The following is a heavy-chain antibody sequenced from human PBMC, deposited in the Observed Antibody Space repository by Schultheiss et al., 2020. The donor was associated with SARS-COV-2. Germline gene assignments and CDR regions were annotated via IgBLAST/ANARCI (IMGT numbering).Heavy chain of an antibody. D-gene: IGHD3-10*01. V-gene: IGHV3-74*01. CDR1: GFTFSSYA. CDR3: ARDRGIDAFDI. CDR2: IKTDGTST. J-gene: IGHJ3*02. Sequence: GGSLRLSCAASGFTFSSYAMHWVRQAPGKGLEWVSRIKTDGTSTSYADSVKGRFTISRDNAKNTLYLQMNSLRAEDTAVYYCARDRGIDAFDIWGQGTMVTVSS.